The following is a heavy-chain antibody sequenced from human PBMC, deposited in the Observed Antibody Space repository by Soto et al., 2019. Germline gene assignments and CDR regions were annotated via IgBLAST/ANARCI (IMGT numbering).Heavy chain of an antibody. D-gene: IGHD2-21*01. V-gene: IGHV4-34*01. CDR2: INHSGNT. CDR1: GASFVNNY. CDR3: ARGGVLWFHRGADY. J-gene: IGHJ4*02. Sequence: ETLSLTCGVYGASFVNNYWSWIRQPPGKGLEWIGEINHSGNTNDNPSLKSRVTLSVDTSKNQFSLKLSSVTAADTAVYYCARGGVLWFHRGADYWGQGTLVTVSS.